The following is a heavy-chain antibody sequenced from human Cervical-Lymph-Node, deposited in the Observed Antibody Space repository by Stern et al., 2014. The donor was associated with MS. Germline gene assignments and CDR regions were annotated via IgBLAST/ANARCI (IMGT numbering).Heavy chain of an antibody. CDR1: GFTFSSYA. CDR3: ARGIFGGYYYYGMDV. Sequence: EVQLLESGGGLVQPGGSLRLSCAASGFTFSSYAMSWVRQAPGKGLEWVSAISGSGGSTYDADSVKGRFTISRDNSKITLYLQMNSLRVEDTAVYYCARGIFGGYYYYGMDVWGQGTTVTVSS. CDR2: ISGSGGST. V-gene: IGHV3-23*01. J-gene: IGHJ6*02. D-gene: IGHD3-16*01.